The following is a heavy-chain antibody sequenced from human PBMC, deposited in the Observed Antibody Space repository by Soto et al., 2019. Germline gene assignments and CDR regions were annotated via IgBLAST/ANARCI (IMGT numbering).Heavy chain of an antibody. Sequence: GASVKVSCKASGYTFTSYGISWVRQAPGQGLEWMGWISAYNGNTNYAQKLQGRVTMTTDTSTSTAYMELRSLRSDDTAVYYCARELVGELSKTYYYYGMDVWGQGTTVTVSS. J-gene: IGHJ6*02. CDR3: ARELVGELSKTYYYYGMDV. V-gene: IGHV1-18*04. CDR2: ISAYNGNT. D-gene: IGHD3-16*02. CDR1: GYTFTSYG.